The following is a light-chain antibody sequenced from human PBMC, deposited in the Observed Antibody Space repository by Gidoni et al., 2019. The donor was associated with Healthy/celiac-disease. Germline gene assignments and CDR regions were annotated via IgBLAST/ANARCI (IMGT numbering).Light chain of an antibody. CDR1: QSVLYSSNNKNY. CDR2: WAS. V-gene: IGKV4-1*01. J-gene: IGKJ5*01. CDR3: QQYYSTPQVT. Sequence: DIVMTKSPDSLAVSLGERATINCKSSQSVLYSSNNKNYLAWYQQKPGQPPKLLIYWASTRESGVPDRFSGSGSGTDFTLPISSLQAEDVAVYYCQQYYSTPQVTFXQXTRLEIK.